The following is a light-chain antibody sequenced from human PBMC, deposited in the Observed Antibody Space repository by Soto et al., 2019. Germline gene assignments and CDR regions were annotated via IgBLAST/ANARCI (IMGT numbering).Light chain of an antibody. CDR1: RSISSN. CDR2: FAS. CDR3: QQTSSTQLT. Sequence: DIQMTQSPSSLSASVGDRVTITCRASRSISSNLNWYQQKPGKAPKLLIYFASSLQSGVPSRFGGSGSGTDFTLTISSLQPEDFATYFCQQTSSTQLTFGGGTKVEIK. J-gene: IGKJ4*01. V-gene: IGKV1-39*01.